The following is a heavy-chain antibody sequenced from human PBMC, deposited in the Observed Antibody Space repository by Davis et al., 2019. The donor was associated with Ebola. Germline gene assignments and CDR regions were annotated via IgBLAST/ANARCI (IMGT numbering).Heavy chain of an antibody. J-gene: IGHJ4*02. Sequence: MPSETLSLTCAVSGGSISSSNWWSWVRQPPGKGLEWIGEINHSGSTNYNPSLKSRVTISVDTSKNQFSLKLSSVTAADTAVYYCARELGGQSALNYWGQGTLVTVSS. V-gene: IGHV4-4*02. CDR3: ARELGGQSALNY. D-gene: IGHD2-15*01. CDR2: INHSGST. CDR1: GGSISSSNW.